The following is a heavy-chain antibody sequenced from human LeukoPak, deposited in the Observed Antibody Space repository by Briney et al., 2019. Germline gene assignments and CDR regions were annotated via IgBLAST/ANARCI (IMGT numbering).Heavy chain of an antibody. J-gene: IGHJ4*02. V-gene: IGHV3-15*07. CDR1: GFSFSDAW. CDR3: AKSGGCGSGYCGGDYYYYFDH. CDR2: IRSKADGGTP. Sequence: GGSLRLSCAASGFSFSDAWMNWVRQAPGKGLEWVGHIRSKADGGTPDYIAPVKGRFTISRDDSKDTLYLQMNSLRAEDTAVYYCAKSGGCGSGYCGGDYYYYFDHWGQGTLVTVSS. D-gene: IGHD2-21*02.